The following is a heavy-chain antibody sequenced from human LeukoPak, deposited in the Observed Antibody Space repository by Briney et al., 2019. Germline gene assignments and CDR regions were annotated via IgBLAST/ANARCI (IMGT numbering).Heavy chain of an antibody. J-gene: IGHJ6*03. Sequence: SENLSLTCSVSGDSISIYYWSWIRQPAGKGLEWIGRIYTSGSTISVDTSKNQFSLKLSSVTAADTAVYYCARAALERRTRLSYYYMDVWGKGTTVTVSS. CDR1: GDSISIYY. CDR2: IYTSG. V-gene: IGHV4-4*07. CDR3: ARAALERRTRLSYYYMDV. D-gene: IGHD1-1*01.